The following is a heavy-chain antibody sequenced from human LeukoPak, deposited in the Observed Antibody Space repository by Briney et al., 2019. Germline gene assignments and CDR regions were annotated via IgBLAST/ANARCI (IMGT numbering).Heavy chain of an antibody. D-gene: IGHD6-6*01. J-gene: IGHJ4*02. Sequence: SETLSLTCTVSGGSIGSYYWSWIRQPPGKGLEWIGYIYYSGSTKYNPSLTSRVTISVDTSKNQFSLKLTSVTAADTAVYYCTTFRSEYSSSWGQGTLVTVSS. CDR1: GGSIGSYY. CDR2: IYYSGST. CDR3: TTFRSEYSSS. V-gene: IGHV4-59*01.